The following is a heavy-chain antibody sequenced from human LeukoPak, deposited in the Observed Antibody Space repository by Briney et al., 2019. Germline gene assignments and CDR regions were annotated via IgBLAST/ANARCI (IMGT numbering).Heavy chain of an antibody. J-gene: IGHJ4*02. V-gene: IGHV3-13*01. D-gene: IGHD3-10*01. CDR3: ARGGWFGELLRPFDY. Sequence: GGSLRLSCAASGFTFSNYDMHWGRQATGKGLEWVSAIGTAGDTYYSGSVKGRFTISRENAKNSLYLQMNSLKAGDTAVYYCARGGWFGELLRPFDYWGQGSLVTVSS. CDR1: GFTFSNYD. CDR2: IGTAGDT.